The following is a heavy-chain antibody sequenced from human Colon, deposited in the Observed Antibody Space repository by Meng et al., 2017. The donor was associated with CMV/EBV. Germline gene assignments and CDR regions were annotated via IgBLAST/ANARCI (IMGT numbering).Heavy chain of an antibody. J-gene: IGHJ4*02. CDR1: GYTFTGYY. V-gene: IGHV1-2*02. CDR2: INPYSGGT. CDR3: ATISGGDFDD. D-gene: IGHD1-26*01. Sequence: QVHLVQSGAEVKKPGASVKVSCKASGYTFTGYYIYWVRQAPGHGLEWMGSINPYSGGTNYAEKFQGRVTMTRDTSISTAYMELSSLRSDDTAVYYCATISGGDFDDWGQGTLVTVDS.